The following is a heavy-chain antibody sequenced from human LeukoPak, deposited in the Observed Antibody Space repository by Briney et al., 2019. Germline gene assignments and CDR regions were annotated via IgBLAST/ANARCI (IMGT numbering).Heavy chain of an antibody. CDR1: GGSFSGYY. CDR2: MNPSGST. J-gene: IGHJ6*03. CDR3: ARGRQDVTMIVVVMTAVSYYLDV. Sequence: PSETLSLTCAVYGGSFSGYYWTWIRQTPEKGLEWIGEMNPSGSTNYNPSLKSRVTISVDTSKDQFSLELSSVTAADTAVYYCARGRQDVTMIVVVMTAVSYYLDVWGKGATVTVS. V-gene: IGHV4-34*01. D-gene: IGHD3-22*01.